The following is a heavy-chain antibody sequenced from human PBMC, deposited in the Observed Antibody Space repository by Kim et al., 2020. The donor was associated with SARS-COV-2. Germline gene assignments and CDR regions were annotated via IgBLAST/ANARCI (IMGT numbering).Heavy chain of an antibody. CDR3: AGWSYXXXDV. Sequence: GGSLRLSCAASGFTFDDYAMEWVRQAPGKGLEWVAGITWNSGSIGYADSVKGRFAISRDNAKNSLYLQMNSLRTEDTALYYCAGWSYXXXDVWGQGTTVTVSS. V-gene: IGHV3-9*01. CDR1: GFTFDDYA. CDR2: ITWNSGSI. D-gene: IGHD6-19*01. J-gene: IGHJ6*02.